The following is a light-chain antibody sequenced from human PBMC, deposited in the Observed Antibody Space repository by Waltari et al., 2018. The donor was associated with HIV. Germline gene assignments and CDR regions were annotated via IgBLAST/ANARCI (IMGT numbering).Light chain of an antibody. CDR1: SSDVGGYDF. J-gene: IGLJ3*02. Sequence: QSALTQPRSVSGSPGESVTISCTGTSSDVGGYDFVSWYQQSPGKAPKLIIYDVNKRPSGFPDRFSGSKSGNTASLTISGLQPEDEAAYHCCSYTTMTTLLFGGGTKVTVL. CDR2: DVN. CDR3: CSYTTMTTLL. V-gene: IGLV2-11*01.